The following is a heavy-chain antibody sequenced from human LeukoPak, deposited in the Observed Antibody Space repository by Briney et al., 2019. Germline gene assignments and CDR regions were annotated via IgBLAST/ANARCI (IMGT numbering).Heavy chain of an antibody. Sequence: GGSLRLSCAVSGFAFGSEAMSWVRQSPARGLEWVASISPGGGTTYYADYVKGRFTISRDNSKNSLFVQMNSLRAEDTAVYYCAKVGSSWQIDYWGQGTLVTVSS. J-gene: IGHJ4*02. V-gene: IGHV3-23*01. CDR3: AKVGSSWQIDY. CDR2: ISPGGGTT. D-gene: IGHD6-13*01. CDR1: GFAFGSEA.